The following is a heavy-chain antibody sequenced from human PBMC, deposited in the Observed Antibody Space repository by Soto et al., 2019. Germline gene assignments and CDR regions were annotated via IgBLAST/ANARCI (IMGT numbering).Heavy chain of an antibody. D-gene: IGHD3-10*01. V-gene: IGHV3-30*18. CDR3: AKDLLWFVELPEHFDY. Sequence: QVQLVESGGGVVQPGGSLRLSCAASGFTFSNFAMYWVRQAPGKGLEWVAVILYDGSNQYYADSVKGRFTISRDNSKNTLYLQMSSLRAEDTAVYYCAKDLLWFVELPEHFDYWGQGTLVTVSS. CDR2: ILYDGSNQ. J-gene: IGHJ4*02. CDR1: GFTFSNFA.